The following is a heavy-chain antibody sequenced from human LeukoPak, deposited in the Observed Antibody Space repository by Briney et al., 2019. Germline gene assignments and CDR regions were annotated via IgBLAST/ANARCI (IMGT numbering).Heavy chain of an antibody. CDR1: GFTFTTYT. CDR2: VVGNGGTT. V-gene: IGHV3-64*01. Sequence: PGGSLRLSCAASGFTFTTYTIHWVRQAPGKGLEYVSAVVGNGGTTYYANSVKGRFTISRDNSKNTVYLQMGSLRAEDTAVYYCARERAFYCFDYWGQGALVTVSS. CDR3: ARERAFYCFDY. J-gene: IGHJ4*02.